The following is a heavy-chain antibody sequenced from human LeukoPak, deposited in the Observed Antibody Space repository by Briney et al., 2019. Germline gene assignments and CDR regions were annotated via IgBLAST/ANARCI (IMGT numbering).Heavy chain of an antibody. CDR3: AKRYSSSWDFDY. D-gene: IGHD6-13*01. CDR2: ISGSGGST. Sequence: HSGGSLRLSCAASGFTFSSYAMSWVRQAPGKGLEWVSGISGSGGSTYYADSVKGRFTISRDNSKNSLYLQVNSLTAEDTAVYYCAKRYSSSWDFDYWGQGTLVTVSS. V-gene: IGHV3-23*01. J-gene: IGHJ4*02. CDR1: GFTFSSYA.